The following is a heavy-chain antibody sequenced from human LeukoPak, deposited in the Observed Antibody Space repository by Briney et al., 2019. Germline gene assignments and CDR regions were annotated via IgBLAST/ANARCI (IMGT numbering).Heavy chain of an antibody. D-gene: IGHD4-17*01. CDR3: ARDRLHYVEYEKTFDY. Sequence: PGGSLRLSCAASKFNFAMSWVRQTADKRLEWVSAISGSGDATFYTDSVKGRFTISRDNAKNSLYLQMSSLRAEDTAVYYCARDRLHYVEYEKTFDYWGQGTLVTVSS. V-gene: IGHV3-23*01. J-gene: IGHJ4*02. CDR2: ISGSGDAT. CDR1: KFNFA.